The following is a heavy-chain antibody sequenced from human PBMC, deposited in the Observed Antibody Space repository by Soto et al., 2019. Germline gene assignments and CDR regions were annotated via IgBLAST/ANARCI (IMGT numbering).Heavy chain of an antibody. V-gene: IGHV1-69*13. J-gene: IGHJ6*02. D-gene: IGHD2-2*01. CDR1: GGTFSIYA. CDR2: IIPISGTA. CDR3: ARSQGSSTSLEIYYYYYYGMDV. Sequence: ASLKVSCKASGGTFSIYAICWVLQAPGQGLEWMGGIIPISGTANYAQKFQGRVTITADESTSTAYMELSSLRSEDTAVYYCARSQGSSTSLEIYYYYYYGMDVWGQGTTVTVSS.